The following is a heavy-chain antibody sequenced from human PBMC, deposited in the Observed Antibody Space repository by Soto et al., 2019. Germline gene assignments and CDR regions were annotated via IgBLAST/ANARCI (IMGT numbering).Heavy chain of an antibody. V-gene: IGHV4-34*01. CDR2: INHSGST. CDR3: ARGYKKMVWGVITGFVL. J-gene: IGHJ4*02. D-gene: IGHD3-10*01. CDR1: GGSFSGYY. Sequence: QVQLQQWGAGLLKPSETLSLTCAVYGGSFSGYYWSWIRQPPGKGLEWIGEINHSGSTNYNPSLKSRVTISVDTSKNQFSLKLSSVTAADTAVYYCARGYKKMVWGVITGFVLWGQGTLVTVSS.